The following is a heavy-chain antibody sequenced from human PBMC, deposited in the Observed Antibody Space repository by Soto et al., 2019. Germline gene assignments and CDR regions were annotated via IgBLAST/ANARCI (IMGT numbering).Heavy chain of an antibody. Sequence: QLHLQESGPGLVKPSQTLSLTCTVSGGSISSHSNYWSWSRQHPGKGLEWIGYIYYDGRTYFNPSLQSRLSMSVDTSENQFSLKLSSLTAADTAVYFCARGNPIFDSSGLAFDYWSPGTLVTVSS. CDR1: GGSISSHSNY. D-gene: IGHD3-22*01. CDR2: IYYDGRT. J-gene: IGHJ4*02. V-gene: IGHV4-31*03. CDR3: ARGNPIFDSSGLAFDY.